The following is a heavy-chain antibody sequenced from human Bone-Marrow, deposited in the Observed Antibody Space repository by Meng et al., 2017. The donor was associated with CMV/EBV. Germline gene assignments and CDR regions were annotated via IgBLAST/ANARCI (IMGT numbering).Heavy chain of an antibody. D-gene: IGHD3-3*01. V-gene: IGHV1-58*01. CDR1: GFTFTSSA. J-gene: IGHJ4*02. CDR2: IVVGSGNT. Sequence: SVKVSCKASGFTFTSSAVQWVRQARGQRLEWIGWIVVGSGNTNYAQKFQERVTITRDLSTSTAYMELSSLGSEDTAVYYCAAGIYDFWSGYSLVYWGQGTLVTVSS. CDR3: AAGIYDFWSGYSLVY.